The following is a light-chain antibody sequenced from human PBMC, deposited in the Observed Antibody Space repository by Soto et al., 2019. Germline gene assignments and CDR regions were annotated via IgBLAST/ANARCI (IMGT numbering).Light chain of an antibody. V-gene: IGKV3-15*01. Sequence: EIVMTQSPATLSVSPGERATLSCRASQSVSSNLAWYQQKPGQAPRLLIYGVSTRATGIPARFSGSGSGTEFTLTISSLQSEDFAVYYCQQYNNWTLTFGGGTKVEIK. CDR3: QQYNNWTLT. J-gene: IGKJ4*01. CDR2: GVS. CDR1: QSVSSN.